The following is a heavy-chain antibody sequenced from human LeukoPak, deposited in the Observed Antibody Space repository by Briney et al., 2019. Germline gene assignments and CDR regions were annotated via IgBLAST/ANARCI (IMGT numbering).Heavy chain of an antibody. CDR2: INPSGGST. CDR3: AGDSLPYDILTGYYLPRHYFDY. CDR1: GYTFTSYY. V-gene: IGHV1-46*01. Sequence: GASVKVSCTASGYTFTSYYMHWVRQAPGQGLEWMGIINPSGGSTSYAQKFQGRVTMTRDTSTSTVYMELSSLRSEDTAVYYCAGDSLPYDILTGYYLPRHYFDYWGQGTLVTVSS. J-gene: IGHJ4*02. D-gene: IGHD3-9*01.